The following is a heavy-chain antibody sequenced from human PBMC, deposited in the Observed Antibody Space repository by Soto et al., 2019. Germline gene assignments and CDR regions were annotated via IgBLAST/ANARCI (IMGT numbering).Heavy chain of an antibody. J-gene: IGHJ4*02. CDR2: INTDGSST. CDR1: GFSFSNFW. CDR3: ATHFPPKPKWELMAYFDY. V-gene: IGHV3-74*01. Sequence: GGSLRLSCADSGFSFSNFWMHWVRQGPGKGLVWVSRINTDGSSTNYADSVKGRFTISRDDSTNILYLQMNSLRAEDTAVYYCATHFPPKPKWELMAYFDYWGQGTLVTVSS. D-gene: IGHD1-26*01.